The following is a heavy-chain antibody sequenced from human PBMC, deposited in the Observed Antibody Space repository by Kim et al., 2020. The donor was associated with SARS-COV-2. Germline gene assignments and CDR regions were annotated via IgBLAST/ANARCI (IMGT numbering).Heavy chain of an antibody. CDR2: IIPIFGTA. CDR3: ATGGGVADCSGGSCYSLASLDY. Sequence: SVKVSCKASGGTFSSYAISWVRQAPGQGLEWMGGIIPIFGTANYAQKFQGRVTITADESTSTAYMELSSLRSEDTAVYYCATGGGVADCSGGSCYSLASLDYWGQGTLVTVSS. CDR1: GGTFSSYA. D-gene: IGHD2-15*01. V-gene: IGHV1-69*13. J-gene: IGHJ4*02.